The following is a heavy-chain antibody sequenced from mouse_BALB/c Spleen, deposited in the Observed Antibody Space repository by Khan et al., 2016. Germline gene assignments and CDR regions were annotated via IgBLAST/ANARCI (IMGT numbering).Heavy chain of an antibody. CDR2: ISDGGSNI. CDR3: ERGEYRNFFDY. J-gene: IGHJ2*01. CDR1: GFTFSDYY. V-gene: IGHV5-4*02. Sequence: EVELVESGGGVVKPGGSLKLSCAASGFTFSDYYMYWVRQTPEKRLEWVATISDGGSNIYYSDSVKGRFTISRDNANNSLYLQMSSLKSEDTAKYYCERGEYRNFFDYWGKGTTLTVSS.